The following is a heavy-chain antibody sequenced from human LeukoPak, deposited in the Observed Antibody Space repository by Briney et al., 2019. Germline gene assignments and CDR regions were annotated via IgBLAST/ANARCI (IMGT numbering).Heavy chain of an antibody. D-gene: IGHD5-18*01. CDR2: ISDDGSNT. Sequence: GGSLRLSCTASGFTFSSFGMHWVRQAPGKGLEWVAVISDDGSNTYYADSVKGRFTISRDNSKNTLFLQMNSLRAEDTAVYYCAKDADTATIIYWYFDLWGRGTLSLSPQ. CDR1: GFTFSSFG. CDR3: AKDADTATIIYWYFDL. V-gene: IGHV3-30*18. J-gene: IGHJ2*01.